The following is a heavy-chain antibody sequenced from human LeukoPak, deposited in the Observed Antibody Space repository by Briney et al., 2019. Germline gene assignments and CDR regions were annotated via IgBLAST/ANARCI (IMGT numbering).Heavy chain of an antibody. CDR2: ISYSGST. Sequence: SETLSPTCTVSGGSISSDGYYWTWIRQPPGKGLEWIGYISYSGSTNYNPSLKSRITMSLDTSKNQFSLKLSSVTAADTAVYYCARDRYGRPVDYWGQGTLVTVSS. CDR3: ARDRYGRPVDY. V-gene: IGHV4-30-4*01. J-gene: IGHJ4*02. CDR1: GGSISSDGYY. D-gene: IGHD5-18*01.